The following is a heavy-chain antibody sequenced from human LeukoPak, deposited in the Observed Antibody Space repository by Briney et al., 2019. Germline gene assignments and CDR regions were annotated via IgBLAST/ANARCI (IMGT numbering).Heavy chain of an antibody. D-gene: IGHD3-10*02. J-gene: IGHJ6*04. CDR1: GFTFSRYY. CDR3: AELGITMIGGV. Sequence: GGSLRLSCAASGFTFSRYYMTWVRQAPGKGLEWVANIKQDGSEKFYVDSVKGRFTISRDNAKNSLFLQMNSLRAEDTAVHYCAELGITMIGGVWGKGTTVTISS. V-gene: IGHV3-7*01. CDR2: IKQDGSEK.